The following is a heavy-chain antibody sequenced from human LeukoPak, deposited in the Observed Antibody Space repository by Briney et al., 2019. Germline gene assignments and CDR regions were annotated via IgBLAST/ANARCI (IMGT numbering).Heavy chain of an antibody. CDR2: FDPEDGET. J-gene: IGHJ6*02. CDR1: GYTLTELS. CDR3: ATPAIKYYYYGMDV. V-gene: IGHV1-24*01. Sequence: EASVKVSCKVSGYTLTELSMHWVRQAPRKGLEWMGGFDPEDGETIYAQKFQGRVTMTEDTSTDTAYMELSSLRSEDTAVYYCATPAIKYYYYGMDVWGQGTTVTVSS.